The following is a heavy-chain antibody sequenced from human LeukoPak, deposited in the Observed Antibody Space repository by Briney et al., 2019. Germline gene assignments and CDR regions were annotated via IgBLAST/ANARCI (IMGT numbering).Heavy chain of an antibody. CDR1: GFTFSSYE. J-gene: IGHJ4*02. V-gene: IGHV3-48*03. D-gene: IGHD4-17*01. Sequence: GGSLRLSCAASGFTFSSYEMNWVRQAPRKGLEWVSYISSSASTMYSADSVKGRFTISRDNSKNTLYLQMNSLRAEDTAVYYCARDQNEGYGDYFYYFDYWGQGTLVTVSS. CDR3: ARDQNEGYGDYFYYFDY. CDR2: ISSSASTM.